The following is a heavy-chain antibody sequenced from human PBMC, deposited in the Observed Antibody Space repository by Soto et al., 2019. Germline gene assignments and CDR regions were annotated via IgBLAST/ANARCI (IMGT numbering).Heavy chain of an antibody. D-gene: IGHD4-17*01. CDR2: ILSNDEK. J-gene: IGHJ6*02. V-gene: IGHV2-26*01. CDR3: ARVARAYGDFLYGMDV. Sequence: QVTLKESGPVVVKRTETLTLTCTVSGFSLSNARMGVSWIRQPPGKALEWLAHILSNDEKSYVTSLKSRLTISKDTSKSRVVLTMTKMDPVDTATYYCARVARAYGDFLYGMDVWGQGTTVTVSS. CDR1: GFSLSNARMG.